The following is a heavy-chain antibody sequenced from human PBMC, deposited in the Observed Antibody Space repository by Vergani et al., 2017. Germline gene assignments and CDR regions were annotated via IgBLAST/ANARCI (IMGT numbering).Heavy chain of an antibody. V-gene: IGHV3-21*01. CDR3: ARDSGYSSGWYGTDFDY. D-gene: IGHD6-19*01. CDR2: ISSSSSYI. Sequence: VQLVESGGGVVKPGGSLRLSCAASGFTFSSYSMNWVRQAPGKGLEWVSSISSSSSYIYYADSVKGRFTISRDNAKTALYLQMNSLRAEGTAVYYCARDSGYSSGWYGTDFDYWGQGTLVTVSS. J-gene: IGHJ4*02. CDR1: GFTFSSYS.